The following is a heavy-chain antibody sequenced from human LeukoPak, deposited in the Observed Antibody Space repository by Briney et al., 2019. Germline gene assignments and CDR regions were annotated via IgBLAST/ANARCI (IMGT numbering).Heavy chain of an antibody. V-gene: IGHV3-53*01. Sequence: PGGSLRLSCAASKFTVSDNYMSWVRQAPGKGLEWVSVIYSGGSTYYADSVKGRFTISRDDSNNTFYLQMNSLRAEDTAVYYCARVGSVVGVTNAFDIWGQGTTVTVSS. CDR3: ARVGSVVGVTNAFDI. CDR2: IYSGGST. CDR1: KFTVSDNY. J-gene: IGHJ3*02. D-gene: IGHD1-26*01.